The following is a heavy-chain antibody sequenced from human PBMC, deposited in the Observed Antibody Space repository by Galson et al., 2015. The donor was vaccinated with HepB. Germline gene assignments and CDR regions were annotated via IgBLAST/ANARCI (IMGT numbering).Heavy chain of an antibody. CDR2: ISGSGGST. D-gene: IGHD5-24*01. V-gene: IGHV3-23*01. J-gene: IGHJ4*02. Sequence: SLRLSCAASGFTFSSYAMTWVRQAPGKGLEWVSGISGSGGSTYYADYVKGRFTISRDNSKNTLYLQMNSLRAEDTAVYYCAKGHGYNSAGVDYWGQGTLVTVSS. CDR1: GFTFSSYA. CDR3: AKGHGYNSAGVDY.